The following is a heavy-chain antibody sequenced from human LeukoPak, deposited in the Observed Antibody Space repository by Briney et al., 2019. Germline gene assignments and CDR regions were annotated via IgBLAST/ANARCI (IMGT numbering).Heavy chain of an antibody. CDR2: INPSGGST. V-gene: IGHV1-46*01. Sequence: ASVKVSCKASGYTFTSYYMHWVRQAPGQGLEWMGIINPSGGSTSYAQKFQGRVTMTRDTSTSTVNMELSSLRSEDTAVYYCARPYSSGGWYFDLWGRGTLVTVSS. D-gene: IGHD6-19*01. CDR1: GYTFTSYY. J-gene: IGHJ2*01. CDR3: ARPYSSGGWYFDL.